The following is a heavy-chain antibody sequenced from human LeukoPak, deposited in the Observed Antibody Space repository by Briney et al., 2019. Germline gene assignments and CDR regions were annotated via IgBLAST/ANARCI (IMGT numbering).Heavy chain of an antibody. V-gene: IGHV1-18*01. CDR3: ARDPSNTSGWYIYFDY. J-gene: IGHJ4*02. D-gene: IGHD6-19*01. CDR1: RFTFNNYG. CDR2: TSAYNGDT. Sequence: GASVKVSCKASRFTFNNYGSSWARQAPGQGVEWMGCTSAYNGDTHYKQKLQGRVTLTTDTSTRTAYMELRSLRYDDTAMYYCARDPSNTSGWYIYFDYWGQGTLVTVSP.